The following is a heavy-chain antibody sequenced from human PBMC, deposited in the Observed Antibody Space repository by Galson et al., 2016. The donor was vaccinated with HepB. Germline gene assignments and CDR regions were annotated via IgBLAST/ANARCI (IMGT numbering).Heavy chain of an antibody. CDR2: INAGNGNT. CDR3: AATTFGVVSWGLNYYYYGMDV. CDR1: GYTFTSYA. J-gene: IGHJ6*02. Sequence: SVKVSCKASGYTFTSYAMHWVRQAPGQRLEWMGWINAGNGNTKYSQKFQGRVTITRDTSASTAYMELSSLRSEDTAVYYCAATTFGVVSWGLNYYYYGMDVWGQGTTVTVSS. D-gene: IGHD3-3*01. V-gene: IGHV1-3*01.